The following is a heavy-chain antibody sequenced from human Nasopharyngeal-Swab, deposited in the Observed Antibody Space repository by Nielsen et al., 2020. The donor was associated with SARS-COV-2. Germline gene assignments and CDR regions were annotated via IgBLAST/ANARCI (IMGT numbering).Heavy chain of an antibody. V-gene: IGHV3-48*03. Sequence: GGSLRLSCAASGFTFSSYEMNWVRQAPGKGLEWVSYISSSGSTIYYADSVKGRFTISRDNAKNSLYLQMNSLRAEDTAVYYCARLRRDGYNVRALYFDYWGQETLVTVSS. D-gene: IGHD5-24*01. CDR2: ISSSGSTI. CDR3: ARLRRDGYNVRALYFDY. CDR1: GFTFSSYE. J-gene: IGHJ4*02.